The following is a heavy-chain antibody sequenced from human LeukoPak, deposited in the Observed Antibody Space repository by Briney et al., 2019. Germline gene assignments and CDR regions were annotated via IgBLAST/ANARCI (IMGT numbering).Heavy chain of an antibody. J-gene: IGHJ4*02. CDR2: INHSGST. D-gene: IGHD3-10*01. V-gene: IGHV4-34*01. CDR3: ARRTLLWFGEPTRLDY. CDR1: GWSFSGYY. Sequence: SETLSLTCAVYGWSFSGYYWSWIRQPPGKGLEWIGEINHSGSTNYNPSLKSRVTISVDTSKNQFSLKLSSVTAADTAVYYCARRTLLWFGEPTRLDYWGQGTLVTVSS.